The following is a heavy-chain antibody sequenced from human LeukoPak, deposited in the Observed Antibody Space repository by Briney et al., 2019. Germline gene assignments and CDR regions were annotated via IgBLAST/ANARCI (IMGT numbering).Heavy chain of an antibody. V-gene: IGHV3-7*01. D-gene: IGHD3-10*01. Sequence: GGSLRLSCAASGFTFSSYWMSWVRQAPGKGLEWVANIKQDGSEKYYVDSVKGRFTISRDNAKNSLYLQMNSLRAEDTAVYYCARDQTVRGGNWFDPWGQGTLVTVSS. CDR2: IKQDGSEK. CDR3: ARDQTVRGGNWFDP. J-gene: IGHJ5*02. CDR1: GFTFSSYW.